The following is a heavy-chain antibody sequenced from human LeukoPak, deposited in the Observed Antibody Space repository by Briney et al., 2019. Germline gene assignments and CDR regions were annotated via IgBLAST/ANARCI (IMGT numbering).Heavy chain of an antibody. CDR3: ARGGVRIRS. J-gene: IGHJ5*02. CDR1: GGSFSGYY. V-gene: IGHV4-34*01. D-gene: IGHD2-8*01. CDR2: INHSGST. Sequence: PSETLSLTCAVYGGSFSGYYWSWIRQPPGKGVEWIGEINHSGSTNYKPSLKSRVTITVGTSKNPFSQKLSSVTAADTAVYYCARGGVRIRSWGQGTLVTVSS.